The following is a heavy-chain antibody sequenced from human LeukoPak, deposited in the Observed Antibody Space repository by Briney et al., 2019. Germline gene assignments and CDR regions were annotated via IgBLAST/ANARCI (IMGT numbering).Heavy chain of an antibody. CDR2: IYHSGST. J-gene: IGHJ3*02. CDR3: ARATPGYSSGWYEGPEAFDI. Sequence: SETLSLTXTVSGYSISSGYYWGWIREPPGKGLERIGSIYHSGSTYYNPSLKSRVTISVDTSKNQFSLKLSSVTAADTAVYYCARATPGYSSGWYEGPEAFDIWGQGTMVTVSS. CDR1: GYSISSGYY. D-gene: IGHD6-19*01. V-gene: IGHV4-38-2*02.